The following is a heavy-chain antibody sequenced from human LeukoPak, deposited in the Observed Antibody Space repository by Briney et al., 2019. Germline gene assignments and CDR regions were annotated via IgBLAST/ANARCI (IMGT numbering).Heavy chain of an antibody. CDR1: GFTFSSYD. CDR2: ISGNGGST. J-gene: IGHJ1*01. V-gene: IGHV3-23*01. CDR3: AKDRFFQH. Sequence: GGSLRLSCAAPGFTFSSYDMSWVRQAPGRGLEWVSGISGNGGSTYYADSVKGRFTISRDNSKNTLDLQMNSLRADDTAVYYCAKDRFFQHWGQGTLVTVSS.